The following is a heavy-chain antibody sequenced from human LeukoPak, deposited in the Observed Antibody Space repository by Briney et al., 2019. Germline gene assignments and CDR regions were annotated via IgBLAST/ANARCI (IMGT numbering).Heavy chain of an antibody. CDR1: GYTFTDYY. V-gene: IGHV1-2*02. J-gene: IGHJ3*02. CDR2: INPSDGDT. Sequence: GASVKVSCKTSGYTFTDYYMQWVRQAPGQGLEWMGWINPSDGDTKSARKFQGRVTMTRDTSISTAYLELSRLTSDDTAIYHCARDCSGADCYSGNAFDIWGQGTMVTVSS. D-gene: IGHD2-15*01. CDR3: ARDCSGADCYSGNAFDI.